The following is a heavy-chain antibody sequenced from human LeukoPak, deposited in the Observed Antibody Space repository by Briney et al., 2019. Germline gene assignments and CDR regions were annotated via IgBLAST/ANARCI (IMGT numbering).Heavy chain of an antibody. CDR2: ISYAGSNK. V-gene: IGHV3-30*03. Sequence: PGRSLRLSCGASGFTFSSYGMHWVRQAPGKELEGVAVISYAGSNKNYAGPVKGRFTISRDNSKNTLCLQMNSLSAEYTAVYYGASSRYGEDAFDFWGQGTMVTVSS. CDR1: GFTFSSYG. D-gene: IGHD4-17*01. CDR3: ASSRYGEDAFDF. J-gene: IGHJ3*01.